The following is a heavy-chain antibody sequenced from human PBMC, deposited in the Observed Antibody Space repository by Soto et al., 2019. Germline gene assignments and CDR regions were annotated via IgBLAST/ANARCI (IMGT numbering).Heavy chain of an antibody. CDR2: ILYDESDQ. Sequence: QVQLVESGGGVVQPGRSLRLSCSASGFTFSDYTMHWVRQAPGRGLGWVAIILYDESDQYYSDSVKGRFSITRDNSKNTLYLQMHSLTTEDTAVYYCAKDGTHLWSKQYYFDSWGQGALVTVSS. V-gene: IGHV3-30*18. CDR3: AKDGTHLWSKQYYFDS. J-gene: IGHJ4*02. D-gene: IGHD1-26*01. CDR1: GFTFSDYT.